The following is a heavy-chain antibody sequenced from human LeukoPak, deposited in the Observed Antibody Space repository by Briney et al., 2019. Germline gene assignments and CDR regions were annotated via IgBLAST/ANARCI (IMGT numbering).Heavy chain of an antibody. CDR1: GGSISSYY. V-gene: IGHV4-59*01. CDR3: ARGFLEFLFDY. D-gene: IGHD3-3*01. Sequence: SETLPLTCTVSGGSISSYYWSWIRQPPGRGLEWIGYIYYSGSTNYNPSLKSRVTISVDTSKNQFSLKLSSVTAADTAVYYCARGFLEFLFDYWGQGTLVTVSS. J-gene: IGHJ4*02. CDR2: IYYSGST.